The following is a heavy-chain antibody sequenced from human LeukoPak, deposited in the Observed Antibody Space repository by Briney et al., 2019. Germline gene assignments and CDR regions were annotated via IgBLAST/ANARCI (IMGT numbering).Heavy chain of an antibody. D-gene: IGHD4-23*01. CDR1: GFTFSSYS. Sequence: PGGSLRLSCAASGFTFSSYSMNWVRQAPGKGLEWVSSISSSSSYIYYADSVKGRFTISRDNAKNSLYLQMNGLRAEDTAVYYCARDQPPSYGGNSEYFDYWGQGTLVTVSS. J-gene: IGHJ4*02. V-gene: IGHV3-21*01. CDR2: ISSSSSYI. CDR3: ARDQPPSYGGNSEYFDY.